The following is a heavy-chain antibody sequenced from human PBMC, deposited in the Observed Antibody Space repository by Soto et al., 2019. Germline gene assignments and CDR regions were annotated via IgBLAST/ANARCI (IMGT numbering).Heavy chain of an antibody. CDR2: ISSRSDTL. V-gene: IGHV3-48*02. CDR3: ARDWDIVILSVPIPNYNYGMDV. CDR1: GFTFRAYA. D-gene: IGHD2-15*01. J-gene: IGHJ6*02. Sequence: EGSGFTFRAYAINWVRQAPGKGLEWVSYISSRSDTLYYADSVKGRFTISRDNAKNSVYLQVNNLRDEDTAVYYCARDWDIVILSVPIPNYNYGMDVWGQGTTVPVSS.